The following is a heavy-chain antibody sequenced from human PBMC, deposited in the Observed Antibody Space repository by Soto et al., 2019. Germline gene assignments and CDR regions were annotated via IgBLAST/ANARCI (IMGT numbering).Heavy chain of an antibody. Sequence: QVTLRESGPVLVKPTETLTLTCTVSGLSLSNGKLGVSWIRQPPGKALEWLAHIFSSDDKSYSTSLRSRLTISTDTSRSQVVLTMTNLDPMDSATYCCALIKDCSRTDCYLASFYPWGQGTLVTVSS. J-gene: IGHJ5*02. CDR1: GLSLSNGKLG. CDR3: ALIKDCSRTDCYLASFYP. V-gene: IGHV2-26*01. CDR2: IFSSDDK. D-gene: IGHD2-2*01.